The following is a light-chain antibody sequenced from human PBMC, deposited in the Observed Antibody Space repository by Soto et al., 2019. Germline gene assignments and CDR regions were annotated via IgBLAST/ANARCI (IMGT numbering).Light chain of an antibody. CDR2: DAS. CDR1: QGIGTW. CDR3: QQYDNRLT. J-gene: IGKJ4*01. V-gene: IGKV1-33*01. Sequence: DIQMTQSPSSVSASVGDTVTISCRASQGIGTWLAWYQQKPGKAPKLLIFDASNLETGVPSRFSGSGSGTDFTFTISSLQPEDIATYYCQQYDNRLTFGGGTKVDIK.